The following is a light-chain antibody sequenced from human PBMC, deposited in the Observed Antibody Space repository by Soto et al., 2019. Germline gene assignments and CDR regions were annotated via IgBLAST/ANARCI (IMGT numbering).Light chain of an antibody. Sequence: ETVMTQSPGTLSESQGERATHSCRASKSVSNNLAWYQQKPGQAPRLLIYGASARATGIPARFSGSGFGTEFTLTISSLQSEDFGVYYCQQYNEWPLTFGGGTKVEIK. CDR2: GAS. V-gene: IGKV3-15*01. CDR1: KSVSNN. CDR3: QQYNEWPLT. J-gene: IGKJ4*01.